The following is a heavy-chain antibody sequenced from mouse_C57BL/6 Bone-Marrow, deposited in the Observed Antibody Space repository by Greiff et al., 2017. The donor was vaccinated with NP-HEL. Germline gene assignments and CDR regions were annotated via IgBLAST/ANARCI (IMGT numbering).Heavy chain of an antibody. CDR1: GYTFTSYW. Sequence: QVHVKQPGAELVKPGASVKVSCKASGYTFTSYWMHWVKQRPGQGLEWIGRIHPSDSDTNYNQKVKGKATLTVDKSSSAAYMQLRSLTSEDSAVYCCAIEGGCDEGWGHGTTLTVSS. CDR3: AIEGGCDEG. V-gene: IGHV1-74*01. CDR2: IHPSDSDT. J-gene: IGHJ2*01.